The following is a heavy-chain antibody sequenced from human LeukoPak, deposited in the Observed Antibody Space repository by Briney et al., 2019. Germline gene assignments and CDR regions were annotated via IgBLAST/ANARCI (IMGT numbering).Heavy chain of an antibody. CDR3: AKGGTTLSDY. V-gene: IGHV3-74*01. Sequence: PGGSLRLSCAASGFTFSSYWMHWVRQAPGKGLVWVSRINSDGTSTSYADSVKGRFTISRDSAKNTLYLQMNSLRAEDTAVYYCAKGGTTLSDYWGQGTLVTVSS. CDR2: INSDGTST. J-gene: IGHJ4*02. CDR1: GFTFSSYW. D-gene: IGHD1-7*01.